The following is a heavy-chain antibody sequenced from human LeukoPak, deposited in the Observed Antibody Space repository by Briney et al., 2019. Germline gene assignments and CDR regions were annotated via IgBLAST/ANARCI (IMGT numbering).Heavy chain of an antibody. D-gene: IGHD3-9*01. Sequence: ASVKVSCKASGYTFSAYYMHWVRQAPGQGLEWMGWINPNSGGTNYAQKFQGRVNMTRDTSINTAYMELSRLRSDDTAVYYCARDDVLTGPHSGGGTSEEFDPWGQGTLVTVSS. CDR1: GYTFSAYY. CDR2: INPNSGGT. J-gene: IGHJ5*02. V-gene: IGHV1-2*02. CDR3: ARDDVLTGPHSGGGTSEEFDP.